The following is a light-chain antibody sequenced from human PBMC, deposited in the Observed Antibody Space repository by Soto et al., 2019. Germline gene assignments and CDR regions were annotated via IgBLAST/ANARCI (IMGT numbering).Light chain of an antibody. CDR3: QQYENLPT. V-gene: IGKV1-33*01. CDR2: DAS. CDR1: QNISNY. J-gene: IGKJ5*01. Sequence: DIQMTQSPSTLSASVRDRVTITCQASQNISNYLNWYQQKPGRAPKLLIYDASNLEAGVPSRFRGSGSGTDFTFTISRLQPDDIATYYCQQYENLPTFGQGTRLEIK.